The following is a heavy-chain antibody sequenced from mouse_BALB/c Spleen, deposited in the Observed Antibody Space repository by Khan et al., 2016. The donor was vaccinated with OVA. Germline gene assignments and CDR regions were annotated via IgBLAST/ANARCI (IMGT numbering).Heavy chain of an antibody. CDR1: GYSITSNYA. D-gene: IGHD1-1*01. CDR3: ARGNYYDYAIDY. Sequence: EVQLQESGPGLVKPSQSLSLTCTVTGYSITSNYARNLIRQLPGNKLEWMGYISYSGTTSYNPSFKSRTSITRDKSKNHSFLQLNSLTTEDAATDYCARGNYYDYAIDYWGQGTSVTVSA. V-gene: IGHV3-2*02. J-gene: IGHJ4*01. CDR2: ISYSGTT.